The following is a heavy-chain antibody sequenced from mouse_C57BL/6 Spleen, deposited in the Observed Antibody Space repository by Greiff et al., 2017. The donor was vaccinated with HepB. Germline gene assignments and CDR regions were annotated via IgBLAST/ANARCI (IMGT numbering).Heavy chain of an antibody. CDR3: VRHWYYGSREDYAMDY. CDR1: GFSFNTYA. Sequence: EVQGVESGGGLVQPKGSLKLSCAASGFSFNTYAMNWVRQAPGKGLEWVARIRSKSNNYATYYADSVKDRFTISRDDSESMLYLQMNNLKTEDTAMYYCVRHWYYGSREDYAMDYWGQGTSVTVSS. V-gene: IGHV10-1*01. J-gene: IGHJ4*01. CDR2: IRSKSNNYAT. D-gene: IGHD1-1*01.